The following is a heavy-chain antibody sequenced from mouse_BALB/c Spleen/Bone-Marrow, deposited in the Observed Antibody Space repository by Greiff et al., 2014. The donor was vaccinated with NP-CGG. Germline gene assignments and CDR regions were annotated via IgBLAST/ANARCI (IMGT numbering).Heavy chain of an antibody. J-gene: IGHJ4*01. CDR2: IYPGDGDT. V-gene: IGHV1-87*01. CDR1: GYTFTGYW. CDR3: ARSEGNYAMDY. Sequence: VQLQESGAELARPGASVKLSCKASGYTFTGYWMQWVKQRPGQGLEWIGAIYPGDGDTRYTQKFKGKATLTADKSSSTAYMQLSSFASEDSAVYYCARSEGNYAMDYWGQGTSVTVSS.